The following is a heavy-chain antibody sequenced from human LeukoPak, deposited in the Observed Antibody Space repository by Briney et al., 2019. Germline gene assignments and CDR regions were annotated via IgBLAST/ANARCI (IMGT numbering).Heavy chain of an antibody. CDR2: IYSGGST. CDR1: GFTVSSNY. D-gene: IGHD5-18*01. CDR3: ARDGRYSYGHDAFDI. Sequence: GGSLRLSCAASGFTVSSNYMSWDRQAPGKGLEWVSVIYSGGSTYYADSVKGRFTISRDNSKNTLYLQMNSLRAEDTAVYYCARDGRYSYGHDAFDIWGQGTMVTVSS. V-gene: IGHV3-53*01. J-gene: IGHJ3*02.